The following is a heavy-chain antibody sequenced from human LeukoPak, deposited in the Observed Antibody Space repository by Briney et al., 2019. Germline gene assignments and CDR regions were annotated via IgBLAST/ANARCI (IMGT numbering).Heavy chain of an antibody. Sequence: PGGSLRLSCAASGFTFSSYGMHWVRQAPGKGLEGVAFIRYDGSNKYYADSVKGRFTISRDNSKNTLYLQMNSLRAEDTAVYYCAKVPGPVVPAAPDYWGQGTLVTVSS. D-gene: IGHD2-2*01. CDR3: AKVPGPVVPAAPDY. J-gene: IGHJ4*02. CDR2: IRYDGSNK. CDR1: GFTFSSYG. V-gene: IGHV3-30*02.